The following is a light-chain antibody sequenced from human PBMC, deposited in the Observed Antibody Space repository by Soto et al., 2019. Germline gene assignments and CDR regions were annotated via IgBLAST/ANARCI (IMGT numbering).Light chain of an antibody. CDR2: GAS. J-gene: IGKJ4*01. Sequence: DIQMTQSPSSVSASVGDRVTITCRASQDIASWLVWYQQKPGKAPKLLIYGASNLQSGVPSRFSGSGSGTDFTLTITSLQPEDFATYYCQQANSFPLTFGGGTKVEIK. CDR3: QQANSFPLT. CDR1: QDIASW. V-gene: IGKV1-12*01.